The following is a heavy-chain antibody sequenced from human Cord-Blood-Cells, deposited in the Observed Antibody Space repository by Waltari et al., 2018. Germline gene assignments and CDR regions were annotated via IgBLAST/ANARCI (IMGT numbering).Heavy chain of an antibody. D-gene: IGHD6-6*01. CDR1: GYTFTSCD. J-gene: IGHJ3*02. Sequence: QVQLVQSGAEVKKPGASVKVSCKASGYTFTSCDINWVRQATGQGLEGMGWINPNSGNTGYAQKFQGRVTITRNTSISTAYMELSSLRSEDTAVYYCALVTSSSSENDAFDIWGQGTMVTVSS. V-gene: IGHV1-8*03. CDR2: INPNSGNT. CDR3: ALVTSSSSENDAFDI.